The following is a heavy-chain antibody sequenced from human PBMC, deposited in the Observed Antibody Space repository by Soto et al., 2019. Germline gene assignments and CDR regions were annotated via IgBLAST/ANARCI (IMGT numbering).Heavy chain of an antibody. Sequence: SVKVSCKASGCTFSSYAISWVRQAPGQGLEWMGGIIPIFGTANYAQKFQGRVTITADESTSTAYMELSSLRSEDTAVYYCARGYYGSGSYYWFDPWGQGTLVTVSS. D-gene: IGHD3-10*01. V-gene: IGHV1-69*13. J-gene: IGHJ5*02. CDR3: ARGYYGSGSYYWFDP. CDR1: GCTFSSYA. CDR2: IIPIFGTA.